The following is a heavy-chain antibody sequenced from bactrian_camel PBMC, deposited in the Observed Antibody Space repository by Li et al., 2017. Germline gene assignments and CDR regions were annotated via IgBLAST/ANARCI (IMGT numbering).Heavy chain of an antibody. CDR1: GYTGSFLY. J-gene: IGHJ4*01. V-gene: IGHV3S1*01. D-gene: IGHD1*01. Sequence: HVQLVESGGGSVQAGGSLRLSCAASGYTGSFLYMAWFRQAPGKEREGVATDSPDFSRTQYADSVKGRVTISQDNAKNILYLQMNSLKPDDTAMYYCAARSIGERRGCAKNARMFPKKWAQSVDRWGQGTQVTVS. CDR3: AARSIGERRGCAKNARMFPKKWAQSVDR. CDR2: DSPDFSRT.